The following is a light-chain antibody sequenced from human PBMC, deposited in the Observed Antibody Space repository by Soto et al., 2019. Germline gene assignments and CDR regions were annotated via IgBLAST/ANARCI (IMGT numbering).Light chain of an antibody. J-gene: IGKJ4*01. CDR1: QSVTSN. CDR3: QQYNNWPPLT. Sequence: EIVMTQSPATLSVSPGERATLSCRASQSVTSNLAWYQQKPGQAPRLLIYRASTRATGIPARFSGSGSGTEFTLTISSLQSEDFAVYYCQQYNNWPPLTFGGGTSVEIK. CDR2: RAS. V-gene: IGKV3-15*01.